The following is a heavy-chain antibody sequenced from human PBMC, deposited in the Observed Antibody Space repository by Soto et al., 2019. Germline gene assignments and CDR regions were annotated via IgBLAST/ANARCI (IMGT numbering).Heavy chain of an antibody. J-gene: IGHJ6*03. D-gene: IGHD3-10*01. CDR2: IRSKAYGGTT. V-gene: IGHV3-49*03. CDR3: TRVSPNYYGSGRLSYYYYYMDV. Sequence: GGSLRLSCTASGFTFGDYAMSWFRQAPGKGLEWVGFIRSKAYGGTTEYAASVKGRFTISRDDSKSIAYLQMNSLKTEDTAVYYCTRVSPNYYGSGRLSYYYYYMDVWGKGTTVTVSS. CDR1: GFTFGDYA.